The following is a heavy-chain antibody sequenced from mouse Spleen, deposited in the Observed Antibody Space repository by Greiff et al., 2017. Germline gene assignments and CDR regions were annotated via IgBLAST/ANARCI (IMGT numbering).Heavy chain of an antibody. CDR2: IDPSDSYT. CDR3: ARPTAQAAY. Sequence: QVQLQQPGAELVMPGASVKLSCKASGYTFTSYWMHWVKQRPGQGLEWIGEIDPSDSYTNYNQKFKGKATLTVDKSSSTAYMQLSSLTSEDSAVYYCARPTAQAAYWGQGTLVTVSA. V-gene: IGHV1-69*01. CDR1: GYTFTSYW. D-gene: IGHD3-2*02. J-gene: IGHJ3*01.